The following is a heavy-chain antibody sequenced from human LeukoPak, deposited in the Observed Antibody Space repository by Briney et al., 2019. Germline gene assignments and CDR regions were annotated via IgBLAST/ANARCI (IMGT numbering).Heavy chain of an antibody. CDR3: ARAPAEDGYNSYWFDP. CDR2: IIPILGIA. CDR1: GGTFSSYA. J-gene: IGHJ5*02. V-gene: IGHV1-69*04. Sequence: GASVKVSCKASGGTFSSYAISWVRQAPGQGLEWMGRIIPILGIANYAQKFQGRVTITADKSTSTAYMELSSLRSEDTAVYYCARAPAEDGYNSYWFDPWGQGTLVTVSS. D-gene: IGHD5-24*01.